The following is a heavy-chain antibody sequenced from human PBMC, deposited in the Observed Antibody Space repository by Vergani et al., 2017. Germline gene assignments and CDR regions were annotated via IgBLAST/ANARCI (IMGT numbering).Heavy chain of an antibody. Sequence: VQLVESGGGVVQPGGSLRLSCAASGFTVSSNYMSWFRQAPGQGLGWVGGIRSKAYGQATMYAASVKGRFTISRDDSKSIAYLQMNNLQTEETSMYYCVRDQVTMLRGSDALDIWGQGTMVTVSS. V-gene: IGHV3-71*04. J-gene: IGHJ3*02. CDR3: VRDQVTMLRGSDALDI. CDR1: GFTVSSNY. D-gene: IGHD3-10*01. CDR2: IRSKAYGQAT.